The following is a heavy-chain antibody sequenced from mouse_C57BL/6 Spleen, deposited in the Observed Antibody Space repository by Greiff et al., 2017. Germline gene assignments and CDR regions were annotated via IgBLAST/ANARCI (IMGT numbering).Heavy chain of an antibody. Sequence: QVQLQQPGTELVKPGASVKLSCKASGYTFTSYWMHWVKPRPGQGLEWIGNINPSNGGTNYNEKFKSKATLTVDKSSSTAYMQLSSLTSEDSAVYYCARGGVVAPWYFDVWGTGTTVTVSS. V-gene: IGHV1-53*01. D-gene: IGHD1-1*01. CDR1: GYTFTSYW. J-gene: IGHJ1*03. CDR3: ARGGVVAPWYFDV. CDR2: INPSNGGT.